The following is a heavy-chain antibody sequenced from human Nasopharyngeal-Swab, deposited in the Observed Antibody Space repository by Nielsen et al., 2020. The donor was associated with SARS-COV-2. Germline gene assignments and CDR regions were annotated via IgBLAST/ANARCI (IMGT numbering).Heavy chain of an antibody. D-gene: IGHD2-15*01. CDR1: GGSISSSNW. V-gene: IGHV4-4*02. CDR3: AQTTYSGYFDY. CDR2: IYNSGST. Sequence: SETLSPTCAVSGGSISSSNWWSWVRQPPGKGREWIGEIYNSGSTNYNPSLKSRVTISVDKSKNQFSLKLSSVTAADTAVYYCAQTTYSGYFDYWGQGTLVTVSS. J-gene: IGHJ4*02.